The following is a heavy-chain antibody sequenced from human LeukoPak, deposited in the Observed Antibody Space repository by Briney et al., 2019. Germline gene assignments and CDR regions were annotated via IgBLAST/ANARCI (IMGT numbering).Heavy chain of an antibody. V-gene: IGHV3-48*02. D-gene: IGHD1-26*01. CDR1: GFTFSSYS. J-gene: IGHJ5*02. CDR3: ARSAGGSYYDWFDP. Sequence: PGGSLGLSCAASGFTFSSYSMNWVRQAPGKGLEWVSYISSSSSTIYYADSVKGRFIISRDNAKNSLYLQMNSLRDEDTAVYYCARSAGGSYYDWFDPWGQGTLVTVSS. CDR2: ISSSSSTI.